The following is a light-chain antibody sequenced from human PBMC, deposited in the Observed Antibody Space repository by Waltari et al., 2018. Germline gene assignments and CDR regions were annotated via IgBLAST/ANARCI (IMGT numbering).Light chain of an antibody. V-gene: IGLV3-1*01. Sequence: SYELTQPPSVSVSPGQTASITCPGENSGQKYVCVYQHTPGQSPVLFTHHEAERPSGIPERFSGSNSGDTATLAISGTQPVDEADYYCQAWDTSTVIFGGGTKLTVL. CDR1: NSGQKY. CDR2: HEA. J-gene: IGLJ2*01. CDR3: QAWDTSTVI.